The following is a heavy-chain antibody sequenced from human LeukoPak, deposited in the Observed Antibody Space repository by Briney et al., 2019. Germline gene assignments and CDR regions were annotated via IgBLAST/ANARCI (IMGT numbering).Heavy chain of an antibody. D-gene: IGHD1-1*01. CDR2: ISPTGGAI. CDR1: GFTFSTSG. CDR3: ASGIRERGFDS. V-gene: IGHV3-21*01. J-gene: IGHJ4*02. Sequence: PGGSLRLSCAASGFTFSTSGRNWVRQAPGRGLEWVSSISPTGGAIFYADSVRGRFTISRDNAKSSLFLQMNSLKAEDTALYFCASGIRERGFDSWGQGTLVTVSS.